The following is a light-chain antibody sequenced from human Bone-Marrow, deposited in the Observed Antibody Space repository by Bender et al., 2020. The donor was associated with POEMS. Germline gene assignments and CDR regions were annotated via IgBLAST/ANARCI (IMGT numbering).Light chain of an antibody. Sequence: QSALTQPASVSGSPGQSITISCSGTSSDIGSYNLVSWYQQHPGTVPKLMIYEDTKRPSGVSDRFSGSKSGLTASLTISGLQAEDEADYYCCAYAGTDTIIFGGGTKLTVL. CDR3: CAYAGTDTII. CDR2: EDT. J-gene: IGLJ2*01. CDR1: SSDIGSYNL. V-gene: IGLV2-23*02.